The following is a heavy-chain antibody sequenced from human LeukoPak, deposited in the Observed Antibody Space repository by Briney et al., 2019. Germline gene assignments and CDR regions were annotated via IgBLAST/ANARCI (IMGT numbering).Heavy chain of an antibody. D-gene: IGHD3-10*01. V-gene: IGHV4-34*01. CDR2: INHSGST. J-gene: IGHJ3*02. CDR1: GGSFSGYY. Sequence: SETLSLTCAVYGGSFSGYYWSWIRQPPGKGLEWIGEINHSGSTNYNPSLKSRVTISVDTSKNQFSLKLSSVTAADTAVYYCARDTSMVRVNDAFDIWGQGTMVTVSS. CDR3: ARDTSMVRVNDAFDI.